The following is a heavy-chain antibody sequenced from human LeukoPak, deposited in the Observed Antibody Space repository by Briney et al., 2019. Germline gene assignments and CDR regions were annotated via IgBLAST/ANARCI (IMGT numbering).Heavy chain of an antibody. D-gene: IGHD3-9*01. CDR2: INPSGGST. V-gene: IGHV1-46*01. J-gene: IGHJ4*02. Sequence: ASVKVSCKASGYTFTSYYMHWVRQAPGQGLEWMGIINPSGGSTSYAQKFQGRVTMTRDTSTSTVYMELSSLRSEDTAVYYCARDADILTGGPDYFDYWGQGTLVTVSS. CDR3: ARDADILTGGPDYFDY. CDR1: GYTFTSYY.